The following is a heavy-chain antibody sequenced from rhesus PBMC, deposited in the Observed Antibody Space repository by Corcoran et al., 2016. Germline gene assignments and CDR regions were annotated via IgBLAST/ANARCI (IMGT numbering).Heavy chain of an antibody. D-gene: IGHD4-23*01. V-gene: IGHV4-122*02. CDR1: GYSIRSGSG. J-gene: IGHJ3*01. Sequence: QLQLQESGPGLVRPSDTLSLTCHVSGYSIRSGSGWSWIRQPPGKGLGWIGYISNSGNTRYNPSLKSRVTSSRDTSKNQFSLRLKSVTAADTAVYYCARDRPNTVTTYYAFDFWGRGLRVTVSS. CDR2: ISNSGNT. CDR3: ARDRPNTVTTYYAFDF.